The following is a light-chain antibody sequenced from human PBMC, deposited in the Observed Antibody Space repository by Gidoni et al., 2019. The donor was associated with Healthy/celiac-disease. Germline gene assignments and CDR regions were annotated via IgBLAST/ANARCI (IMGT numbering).Light chain of an antibody. CDR1: SGHSSYA. V-gene: IGLV4-69*01. J-gene: IGLJ3*02. Sequence: QLVLTKSPSASASLGASVKLTCTLSSGHSSYAIAWHQQQPEKGPRYLMKLNSDGSHSKGDGIPDRFSGSSSGAERYLTISSLQSEDEADYYCQTWGTGGVFGGGTKLTVL. CDR3: QTWGTGGV. CDR2: LNSDGSH.